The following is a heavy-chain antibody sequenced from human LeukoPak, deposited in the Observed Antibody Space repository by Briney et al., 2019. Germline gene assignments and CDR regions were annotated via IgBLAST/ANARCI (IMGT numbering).Heavy chain of an antibody. J-gene: IGHJ4*02. CDR1: GFSFSTYA. V-gene: IGHV3-23*01. CDR2: ISGSGDNNDNT. D-gene: IGHD3-10*01. Sequence: PGGSLRLSCAASGFSFSTYAMSWVRQAPGKGLEWVSAISGSGDNNDNTYYADSVKGQFTISGDNSKNTLYLQMNSLRAEDTAVYYCAKDRSARVAPGEFDYWGQGTLVTVSS. CDR3: AKDRSARVAPGEFDY.